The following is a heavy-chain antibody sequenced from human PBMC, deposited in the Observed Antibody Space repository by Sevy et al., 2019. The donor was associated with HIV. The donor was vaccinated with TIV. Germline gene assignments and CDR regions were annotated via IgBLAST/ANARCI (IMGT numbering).Heavy chain of an antibody. Sequence: GGSLRLSCAASGFTFDDYAMHWVRQAPGKGLEWVSLISWDGGSTYYTDSVKGRFTISRDNSKNSLYLQMNSLRAEDTALYYCAKEAVGLRLGELSSYFDYWGQGTLVTVSS. CDR3: AKEAVGLRLGELSSYFDY. CDR1: GFTFDDYA. V-gene: IGHV3-43D*03. J-gene: IGHJ4*02. CDR2: ISWDGGST. D-gene: IGHD3-16*02.